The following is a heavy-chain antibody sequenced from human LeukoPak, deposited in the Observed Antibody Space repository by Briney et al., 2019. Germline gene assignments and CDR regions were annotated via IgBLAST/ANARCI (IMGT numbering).Heavy chain of an antibody. V-gene: IGHV3-23*01. J-gene: IGHJ4*02. CDR2: ISGSGGST. D-gene: IGHD3-3*01. CDR1: GFTFSSYA. Sequence: GGSLRLSCAASGFTFSSYAMSWVRQAPGKGLEWVSAISGSGGSTYYADSVKGRFTISRDNSKNTLYLQMNSLRAEDTAVYYCAKAATYYDFWSGNYFDYWGQGTLVTVSS. CDR3: AKAATYYDFWSGNYFDY.